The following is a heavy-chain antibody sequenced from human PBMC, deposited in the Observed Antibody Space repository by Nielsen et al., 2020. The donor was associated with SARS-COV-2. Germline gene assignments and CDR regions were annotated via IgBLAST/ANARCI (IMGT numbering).Heavy chain of an antibody. V-gene: IGHV1-2*06. CDR1: GYTFTGYY. J-gene: IGHJ4*02. D-gene: IGHD6-19*01. CDR3: ARDFSSGWGGPDY. Sequence: ASVKVSCKASGYTFTGYYMHWVRQAPGQGLEWMGRINPNSGGTNYAQKFQGRVTMTRDTSISTAYMELSRLRSDDTAVYYCARDFSSGWGGPDYWGQGTLVTVSS. CDR2: INPNSGGT.